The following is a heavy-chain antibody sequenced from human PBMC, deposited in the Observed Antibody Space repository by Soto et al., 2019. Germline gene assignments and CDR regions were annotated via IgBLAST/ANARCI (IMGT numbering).Heavy chain of an antibody. CDR3: ARVSGSYYYGMDV. CDR2: IYHSGST. CDR1: GGSSSSSNW. V-gene: IGHV4-4*02. J-gene: IGHJ6*02. D-gene: IGHD1-26*01. Sequence: PLETLPLTCAVSGGSSSSSNWWSWVRQPPGKGLEWIGEIYHSGSTNYNPSLKSRVTISVDKSKNQFSLKLSSVTAADTAVYYCARVSGSYYYGMDVWGQETTVTVSS.